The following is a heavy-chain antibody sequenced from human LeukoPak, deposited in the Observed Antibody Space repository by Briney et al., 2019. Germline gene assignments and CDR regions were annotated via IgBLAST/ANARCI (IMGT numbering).Heavy chain of an antibody. Sequence: SETLSLTCAVYGGSFSGYYWSWIRQPPGKGLEWIGEINHSGSTNYNPSLKSRVTISVDTSKNQFSLKLSSVTAADTAVYYCARGFSFVQMATITGFDYWGQGTLVTVSS. CDR3: ARGFSFVQMATITGFDY. CDR2: INHSGST. V-gene: IGHV4-34*01. D-gene: IGHD5-24*01. J-gene: IGHJ4*02. CDR1: GGSFSGYY.